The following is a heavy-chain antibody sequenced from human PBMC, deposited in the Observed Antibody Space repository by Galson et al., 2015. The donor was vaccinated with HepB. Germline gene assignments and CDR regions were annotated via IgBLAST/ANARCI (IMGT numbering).Heavy chain of an antibody. Sequence: ETLSLTCTVSGGSISSTSYYWGWIRQPPGKVLEWIGSLSYLCRTYYNPSLKSRVTISVDTSTTQFSLKLSSVTAADTAVYYCARVPSTCGGPDGGLDYWGQGTLVTVSS. J-gene: IGHJ4*02. CDR3: ARVPSTCGGPDGGLDY. CDR1: GGSISSTSYY. CDR2: LSYLCRT. D-gene: IGHD2-2*01. V-gene: IGHV4-39*01.